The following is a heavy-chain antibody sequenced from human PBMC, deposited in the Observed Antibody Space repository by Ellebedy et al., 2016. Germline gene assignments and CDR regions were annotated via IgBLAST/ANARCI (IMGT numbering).Heavy chain of an antibody. CDR3: AREFSALWFGESLSGMDV. V-gene: IGHV1-18*01. D-gene: IGHD3-10*01. CDR2: ISGYNGDT. J-gene: IGHJ6*02. CDR1: GYMFTTYG. Sequence: ASVKVSCKASGYMFTTYGISWVRQAPGQGLEWMGWISGYNGDTNNSPKLQGRVTMTTDTSTSTAYMELRSLRSDDTAVYYCAREFSALWFGESLSGMDVWGQGTTVTVSS.